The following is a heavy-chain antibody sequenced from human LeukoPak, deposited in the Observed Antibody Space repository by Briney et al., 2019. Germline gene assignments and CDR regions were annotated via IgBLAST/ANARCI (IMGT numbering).Heavy chain of an antibody. D-gene: IGHD6-6*01. J-gene: IGHJ6*03. CDR1: GFSISSGYF. Sequence: SETLSLTCAVSGFSISSGYFWAWVRRPPGKGPEWIGSIYHSGTTYYSPSLKSRVTMSVDTSKNQFSLKLSSVTAADTAVYYCARVEYSSSSYYYYYMDVWGKGTTVTVSS. CDR3: ARVEYSSSSYYYYYMDV. CDR2: IYHSGTT. V-gene: IGHV4-38-2*01.